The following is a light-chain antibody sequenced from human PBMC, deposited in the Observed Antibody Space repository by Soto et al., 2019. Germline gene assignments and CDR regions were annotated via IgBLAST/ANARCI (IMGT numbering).Light chain of an antibody. Sequence: EIVLTQSPGTLSLSPGERATLSCRASQSVTSNYLAWYQHKPGQAPRCLIYGAASRSTGIPDRFSGSGSGTDFTLTISRLEPEDFAVYYCQKYGTSLTFGQGTKLEIK. CDR1: QSVTSNY. V-gene: IGKV3-20*01. CDR2: GAA. CDR3: QKYGTSLT. J-gene: IGKJ2*01.